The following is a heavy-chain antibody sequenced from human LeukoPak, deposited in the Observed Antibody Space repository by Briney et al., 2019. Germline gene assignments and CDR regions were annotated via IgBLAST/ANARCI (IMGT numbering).Heavy chain of an antibody. J-gene: IGHJ4*02. Sequence: KPSETLSLTCTVSGGSVSNGDYYWSWIRQLPGEGLEWIGYIHYSGSTYYNPSLKSRITISVDTPKKQFSLKLSSVTAADTAVYYCARVGVAAKSSRYFDSWGQGTLVAVSS. V-gene: IGHV4-31*03. CDR1: GGSVSNGDYY. D-gene: IGHD2-15*01. CDR3: ARVGVAAKSSRYFDS. CDR2: IHYSGST.